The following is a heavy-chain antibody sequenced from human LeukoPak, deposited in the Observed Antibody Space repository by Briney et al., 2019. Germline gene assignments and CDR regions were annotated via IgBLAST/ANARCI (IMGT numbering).Heavy chain of an antibody. CDR1: GGSISSGDYY. J-gene: IGHJ4*02. CDR2: IYYSGST. CDR3: ASHATYYYDSSGYYEY. D-gene: IGHD3-22*01. Sequence: PSETLSLPCTVSGGSISSGDYYWSWIRQPPGKGLEWIGYIYYSGSTYYNPSLKSRVTISVDTSKNQFSLKLSSVTAADTAVYYCASHATYYYDSSGYYEYWGQGTLVTVSS. V-gene: IGHV4-30-4*01.